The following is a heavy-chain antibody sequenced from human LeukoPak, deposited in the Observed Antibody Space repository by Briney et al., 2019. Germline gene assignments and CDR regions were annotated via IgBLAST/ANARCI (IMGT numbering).Heavy chain of an antibody. CDR2: IGGSGDST. J-gene: IGHJ4*02. D-gene: IGHD3-3*01. CDR3: SWGGSGYYAY. Sequence: GGSPRLSCAASGFTFSSHAMSWVRQAPGKGLEWVSVIGGSGDSTYYADSVKGRFTISRDNSKNTLYLQVNSLKAEDTAVYYCSWGGSGYYAYWGQGTLVTVSS. CDR1: GFTFSSHA. V-gene: IGHV3-23*01.